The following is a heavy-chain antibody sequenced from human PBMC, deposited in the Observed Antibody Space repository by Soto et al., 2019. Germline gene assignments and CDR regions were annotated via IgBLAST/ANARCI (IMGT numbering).Heavy chain of an antibody. D-gene: IGHD4-17*01. V-gene: IGHV4-31*03. CDR2: IYYTGST. Sequence: QVQMQESGPGLVKPSQTLSLTCSVSGGSITSGGYYWTWIRQHPEKALEWIGYIYYTGSTNYNPSLRSRVTISSDTSTNQFSLRLSSVTAADTAVYYCARAGDYTDLSRFDPWGQGTPITVSS. J-gene: IGHJ5*02. CDR3: ARAGDYTDLSRFDP. CDR1: GGSITSGGYY.